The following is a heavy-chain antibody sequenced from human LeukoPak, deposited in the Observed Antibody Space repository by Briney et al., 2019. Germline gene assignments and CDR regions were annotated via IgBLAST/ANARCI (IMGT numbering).Heavy chain of an antibody. CDR1: VYTFTGYY. V-gene: IGHV1-2*02. D-gene: IGHD5-24*01. Sequence: ASVKVSCKASVYTFTGYYMHWVRQAPGQGLEWMGWISPNSGGTNYAQKFQGRVTMTRDTSISTAYMELSRLRSDDTAVYYCARDLAFGEMVTNRGAFDIWGQGTMVTVSS. CDR3: ARDLAFGEMVTNRGAFDI. CDR2: ISPNSGGT. J-gene: IGHJ3*02.